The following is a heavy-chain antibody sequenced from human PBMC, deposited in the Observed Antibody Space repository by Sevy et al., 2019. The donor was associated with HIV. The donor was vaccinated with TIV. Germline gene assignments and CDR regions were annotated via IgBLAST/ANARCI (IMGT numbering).Heavy chain of an antibody. CDR3: VRYSSRWYYFDY. Sequence: SETLSLTCTISGGSISSSSYYWGWIRQPPGKGLEYIGNIFYSGSTYYNPSLKSRVTMSVDTSRNQFSLKLSSVTAADTVVYYCVRYSSRWYYFDYWGQGTLVTVSS. J-gene: IGHJ4*02. CDR1: GGSISSSSYY. CDR2: IFYSGST. V-gene: IGHV4-39*01. D-gene: IGHD6-13*01.